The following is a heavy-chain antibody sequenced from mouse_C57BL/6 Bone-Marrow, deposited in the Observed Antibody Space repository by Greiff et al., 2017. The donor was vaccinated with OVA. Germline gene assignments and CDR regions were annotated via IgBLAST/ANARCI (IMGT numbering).Heavy chain of an antibody. CDR1: GYTFTDYY. CDR2: INPNNGGT. V-gene: IGHV1-26*01. Sequence: EVQLQQSEPELVKPGASVKISCKASGYTFTDYYMNWVKQSHGKSLEWIGDINPNNGGTSYNQKFKGKATLTVDKSSSTAYMELRSLTSEDSAVYYCARERCAYWGQGTLVTVSA. CDR3: ARERCAY. J-gene: IGHJ3*01.